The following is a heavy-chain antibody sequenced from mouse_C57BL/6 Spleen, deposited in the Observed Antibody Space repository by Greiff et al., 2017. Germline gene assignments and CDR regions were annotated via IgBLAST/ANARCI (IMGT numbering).Heavy chain of an antibody. Sequence: QVQLQQPGAELVRPGSSVKLSCKASGYTFTSYWMDWVTQRPGQGLEWIGNIYPSDSETPYNQKFKDKATLTVDKSSSTAYMQLSSLTSEDSAVYYCARRRDAMDYWGQGTSVTGSS. J-gene: IGHJ4*01. V-gene: IGHV1-61*01. CDR1: GYTFTSYW. CDR3: ARRRDAMDY. CDR2: IYPSDSET.